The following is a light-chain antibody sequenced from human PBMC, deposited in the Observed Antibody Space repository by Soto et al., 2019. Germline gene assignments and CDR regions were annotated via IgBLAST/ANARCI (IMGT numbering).Light chain of an antibody. V-gene: IGKV3-15*01. Sequence: EIVMTQSPATLSVSPGERATLSCMASQSVSSNLAWYQKTPGQAPRLLIYGPSTRATGIPARFSGSGSGTEFTRTISSLQSEDSAVYDCKQFNSWPGTFGQGTKVEIK. CDR3: KQFNSWPGT. J-gene: IGKJ1*01. CDR1: QSVSSN. CDR2: GPS.